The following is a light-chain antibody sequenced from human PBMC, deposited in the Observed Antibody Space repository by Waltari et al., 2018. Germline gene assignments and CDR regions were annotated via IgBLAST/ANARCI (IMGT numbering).Light chain of an antibody. CDR1: QGISSA. V-gene: IGKV1-13*02. CDR2: DAS. J-gene: IGKJ5*01. CDR3: QQANSYPIT. Sequence: AIQLTQSPSSLSASVGDRVTITCRASQGISSALAWYQQKPGKTPNLVIYDASTLENGVPSRFSGSGSGTDFTLTISSLQPEDFATYYCQQANSYPITFGQGTRLEIK.